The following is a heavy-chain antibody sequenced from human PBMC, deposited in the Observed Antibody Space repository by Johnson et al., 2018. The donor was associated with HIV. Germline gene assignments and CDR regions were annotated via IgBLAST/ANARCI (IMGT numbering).Heavy chain of an antibody. CDR3: ARNSGNGLVLRGDAFDM. V-gene: IGHV3-30-3*01. D-gene: IGHD2-8*01. J-gene: IGHJ3*02. Sequence: QVQLVESGGGVVQPGGSLRLSCVVSGFTFSSSAMHWVRQAPGQGLQWVALISYDGSIKYFADSVKGRFTISRDNSKNTLHLQMNSLRPADTAVYYWARNSGNGLVLRGDAFDMWGQGTMVTVSS. CDR2: ISYDGSIK. CDR1: GFTFSSSA.